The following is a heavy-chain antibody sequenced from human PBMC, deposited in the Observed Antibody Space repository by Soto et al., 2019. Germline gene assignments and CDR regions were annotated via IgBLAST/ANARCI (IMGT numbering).Heavy chain of an antibody. CDR3: ARVRVAAALDYYYGMDV. CDR2: IDPNSGGT. J-gene: IGHJ6*02. V-gene: IGHV1-2*04. D-gene: IGHD3-10*01. Sequence: ASVKVSCKASGYTFTGYYMHWVRQAPGQGLEWMGWIDPNSGGTNYAQKFQGWVTMTRDTSISTAYMELSRLRSDDTAVYYCARVRVAAALDYYYGMDVWGQGTTVTVSS. CDR1: GYTFTGYY.